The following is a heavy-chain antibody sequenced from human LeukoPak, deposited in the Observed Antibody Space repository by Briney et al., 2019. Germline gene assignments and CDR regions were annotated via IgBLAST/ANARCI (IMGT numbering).Heavy chain of an antibody. V-gene: IGHV3-30*04. Sequence: PGGSLRLSCAASGFTFSSYAMHWVRQAPGKGLEWVALIPYDGSNKYYADSVKGRFTISRDNSKNTLYLQMNSLRAEDTAVYYCARWKEDFGVVSYYYYYMDVWGKGTTVTVSS. CDR2: IPYDGSNK. J-gene: IGHJ6*03. D-gene: IGHD3-3*01. CDR1: GFTFSSYA. CDR3: ARWKEDFGVVSYYYYYMDV.